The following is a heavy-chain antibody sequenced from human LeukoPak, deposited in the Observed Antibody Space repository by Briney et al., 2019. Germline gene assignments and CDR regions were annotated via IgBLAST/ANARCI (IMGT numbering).Heavy chain of an antibody. V-gene: IGHV1-18*01. CDR2: ISAYNGNT. J-gene: IGHJ6*02. Sequence: ASVKVSCKASGYAFTSYGISWVRQAPGQGLEWMGWISAYNGNTNYAQKLQGRVTMTTDTSTSTAYMELRSLRSDDTAVYYCARGALDTYDYYYYGMDVWGQGTTVTVSS. D-gene: IGHD5-18*01. CDR1: GYAFTSYG. CDR3: ARGALDTYDYYYYGMDV.